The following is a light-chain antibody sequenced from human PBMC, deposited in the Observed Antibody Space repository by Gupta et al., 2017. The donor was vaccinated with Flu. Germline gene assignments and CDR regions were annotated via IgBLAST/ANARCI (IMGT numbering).Light chain of an antibody. CDR3: QQYVTTPWT. CDR2: WAS. CDR1: QSVLYSSKNKNY. Sequence: DIVMTQSPDSLAVSLGERATINCKSSQSVLYSSKNKNYLTWYQQKPGQPPKLLIYWASTRESGVPDRFSGSGSGTDFTLTISSRQAEDVAVYYCQQYVTTPWTFGQGTKVEIK. J-gene: IGKJ1*01. V-gene: IGKV4-1*01.